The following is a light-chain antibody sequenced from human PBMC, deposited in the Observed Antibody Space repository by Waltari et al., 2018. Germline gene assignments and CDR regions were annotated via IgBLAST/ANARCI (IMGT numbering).Light chain of an antibody. CDR3: QHYHNWPGT. CDR2: DAS. V-gene: IGKV3-15*01. Sequence: IVMTQSPAPLPVSPGGRVTLSCRASQTIGSHLAWYQQKPGQAPRLLIFDASPRATGIPARFGGSGSGTEFTLTISSLQSEDSAIYYCQHYHNWPGTFGQGTRLDIK. J-gene: IGKJ5*01. CDR1: QTIGSH.